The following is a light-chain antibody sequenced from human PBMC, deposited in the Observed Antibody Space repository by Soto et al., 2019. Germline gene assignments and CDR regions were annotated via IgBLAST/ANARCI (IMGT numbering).Light chain of an antibody. V-gene: IGKV3-20*01. J-gene: IGKJ5*01. CDR2: GTS. Sequence: TVLTQSPCTLSLSPVERPTLSCRASQSVSSSSLAWYQQRPGQAPRLLIYGTSSRATGIPDRFSGSGSGTEFTLTISSLQSEDFAVYYCQQYNNWPPITFGQGTRLEIK. CDR3: QQYNNWPPIT. CDR1: QSVSSSS.